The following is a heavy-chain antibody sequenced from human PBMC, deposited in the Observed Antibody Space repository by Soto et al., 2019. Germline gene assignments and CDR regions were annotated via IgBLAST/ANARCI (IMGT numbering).Heavy chain of an antibody. V-gene: IGHV3-64D*06. Sequence: PGGSLRLSCSASGFIFSESTIYWVRQVPGKGLEAISAVSTSGRSTYYADSVKDRFTISRDNSRNTLFLQMGSLRPEDTATYYCVKQAHGLDGVAFDYWGQGTQVTVSS. D-gene: IGHD2-15*01. J-gene: IGHJ4*02. CDR1: GFIFSEST. CDR2: VSTSGRST. CDR3: VKQAHGLDGVAFDY.